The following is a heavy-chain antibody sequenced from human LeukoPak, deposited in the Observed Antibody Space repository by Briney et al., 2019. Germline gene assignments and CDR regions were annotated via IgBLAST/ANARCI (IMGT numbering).Heavy chain of an antibody. CDR1: GFTFDDYA. J-gene: IGHJ6*03. CDR3: AKGGYDFWSGYRRYYYYYYYMDV. Sequence: GGSPRLSCAASGFTFDDYAMHWVRQAPGKGLEWVSLISWDGGSTYYADSVKGRFTISRDNSKNSLYLQMNRLRAEDTALYYCAKGGYDFWSGYRRYYYYYYYMDVWGKGTTVTVSS. D-gene: IGHD3-3*01. CDR2: ISWDGGST. V-gene: IGHV3-43D*04.